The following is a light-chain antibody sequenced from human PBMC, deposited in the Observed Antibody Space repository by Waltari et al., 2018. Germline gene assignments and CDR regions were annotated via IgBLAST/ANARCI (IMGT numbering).Light chain of an antibody. CDR1: SSDVGHSNL. J-gene: IGLJ1*01. CDR2: EVT. Sequence: QSGLAQPASASGSPGQSITITCTGTSSDVGHSNLVSSYQQRPGKAPTLLIYEVTKRAPGTSDRFSASKSGNTASLSISGLQAQEDEADYYCCSYVGLGTYVFGTGTKVTV. CDR3: CSYVGLGTYV. V-gene: IGLV2-23*02.